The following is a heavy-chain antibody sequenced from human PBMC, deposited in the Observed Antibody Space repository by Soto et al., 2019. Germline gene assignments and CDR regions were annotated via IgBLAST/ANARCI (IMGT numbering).Heavy chain of an antibody. J-gene: IGHJ4*02. CDR2: ISGSGGST. D-gene: IGHD3-16*01. CDR1: GFTFSHYV. CDR3: AKDPSQKFGWY. Sequence: GGSLRLSFAASGFTFSHYVMTAALQAPGKGLEWVSAISGSGGSTYYADSVKGRFTISRDNPKNTLYLQMNSLRAEDTAVYYCAKDPSQKFGWYWGKGTMVTVSS. V-gene: IGHV3-23*01.